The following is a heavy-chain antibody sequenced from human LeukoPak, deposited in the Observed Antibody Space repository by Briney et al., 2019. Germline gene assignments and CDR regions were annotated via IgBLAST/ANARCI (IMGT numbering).Heavy chain of an antibody. CDR1: GFTFSSYA. V-gene: IGHV3-23*01. D-gene: IGHD5-12*01. Sequence: GGSLRLSCAASGFTFSSYAMSWVRQAPGKGLEWVSAISGSGGSTYYADSVKGRFTISRDNSKNTLYLQMNSLRAEDTAVYYCARTLYSGYDAHLNYGMDVWGQGTTVTVSS. CDR3: ARTLYSGYDAHLNYGMDV. J-gene: IGHJ6*02. CDR2: ISGSGGST.